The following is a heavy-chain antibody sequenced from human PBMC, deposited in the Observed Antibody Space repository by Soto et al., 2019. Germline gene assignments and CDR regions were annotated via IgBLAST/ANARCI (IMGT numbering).Heavy chain of an antibody. CDR3: ARDDTMGYYGSGSQADYYGMDV. J-gene: IGHJ6*02. V-gene: IGHV1-69*13. Sequence: GASVKVSCKASGGTFSSYAISWVRQAPGQGLEWMGGIIPIFGTANYAQKFQGRVTITADESTSTAYMELGSLRSEDTAVYYCARDDTMGYYGSGSQADYYGMDVWGQGTTVTVSS. CDR1: GGTFSSYA. D-gene: IGHD3-10*01. CDR2: IIPIFGTA.